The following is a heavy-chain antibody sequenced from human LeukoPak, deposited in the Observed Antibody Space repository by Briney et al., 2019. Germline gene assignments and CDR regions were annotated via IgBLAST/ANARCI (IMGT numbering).Heavy chain of an antibody. D-gene: IGHD6-19*01. CDR2: ISSSSTYI. CDR3: ARDPPYSSGWYFWFDP. CDR1: GFTFRNYA. Sequence: PGGSLRLSCAASGFTFRNYAMNWVRQAPGKGLEWVSFISSSSTYIYYADSVKGRFTISRDNAKNSLYLQMNSLRAEDTAVYYCARDPPYSSGWYFWFDPWGQGTLVTVSS. V-gene: IGHV3-21*01. J-gene: IGHJ5*02.